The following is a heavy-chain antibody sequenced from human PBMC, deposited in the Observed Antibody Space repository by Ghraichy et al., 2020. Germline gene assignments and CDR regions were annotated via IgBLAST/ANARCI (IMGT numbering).Heavy chain of an antibody. V-gene: IGHV3-15*01. CDR2: IRSKTDGGTT. CDR3: ARLGAFDY. J-gene: IGHJ4*02. CDR1: GFTFSDAW. Sequence: GVSLRLSCTASGFTFSDAWMTWVRQAPGKGLEWVGRIRSKTDGGTTDYGAPVKGRFTISRDDSKNTLYLQLNSLKTEDTAVYYCARLGAFDYWGQGTLVTVSS. D-gene: IGHD3-9*01.